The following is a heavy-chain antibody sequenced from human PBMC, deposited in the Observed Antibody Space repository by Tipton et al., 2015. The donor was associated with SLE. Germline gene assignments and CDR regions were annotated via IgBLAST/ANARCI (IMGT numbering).Heavy chain of an antibody. Sequence: SLRLSCAASGFTFSSYWMSWVRQAPGKGLEWVANIKQDGSEKFYVDSVKGRFTISRDNAENSLYLQMNSLRAEDTAVYYCATGALLRYWGQGTLVTVSS. D-gene: IGHD2-15*01. V-gene: IGHV3-7*01. CDR3: ATGALLRY. CDR1: GFTFSSYW. J-gene: IGHJ4*02. CDR2: IKQDGSEK.